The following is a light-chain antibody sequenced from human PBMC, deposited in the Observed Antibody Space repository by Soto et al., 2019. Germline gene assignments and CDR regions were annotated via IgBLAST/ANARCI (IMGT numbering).Light chain of an antibody. Sequence: QLVLTQPPSASGTPGQRVSITCSGSSSNIGSNIVNWYQQLPGRAPKLLIYRTNQRPSGVPDRFSASKSGTSASLAISGLQSEDEADYYCEAWDDSLIGVLFGGGTKLTVL. CDR3: EAWDDSLIGVL. CDR1: SSNIGSNI. J-gene: IGLJ2*01. CDR2: RTN. V-gene: IGLV1-44*01.